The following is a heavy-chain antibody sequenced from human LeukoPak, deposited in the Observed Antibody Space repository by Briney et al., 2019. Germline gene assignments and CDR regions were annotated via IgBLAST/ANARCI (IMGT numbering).Heavy chain of an antibody. Sequence: SETLSLTCTVSGGSISSYYWSWIRQPPGKGLEWIGYIYYSGSTNYNPSLKSRVTISVDTSKNQFSLKLSSVTAADTAVYYCARGGRGSYRYRFDYWGQGTLVTVSS. CDR1: GGSISSYY. D-gene: IGHD3-16*02. V-gene: IGHV4-59*01. CDR3: ARGGRGSYRYRFDY. J-gene: IGHJ4*02. CDR2: IYYSGST.